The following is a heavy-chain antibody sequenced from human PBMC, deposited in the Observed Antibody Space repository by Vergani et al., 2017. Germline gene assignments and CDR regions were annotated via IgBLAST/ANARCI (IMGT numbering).Heavy chain of an antibody. CDR1: GFTSSYYG. Sequence: QVHLVESGGGVVQPGRSLRLSCVVSGFTSSYYGMHWVRQAPGKGLEWVAVISYDGTQKYYADSVKGRFTISRDNSKSTLYLQMNSLRVEDTAVYYCAKDWGSRDDYNYGWFDPWGQGTLVTVSS. D-gene: IGHD5-24*01. V-gene: IGHV3-30*18. CDR3: AKDWGSRDDYNYGWFDP. CDR2: ISYDGTQK. J-gene: IGHJ5*02.